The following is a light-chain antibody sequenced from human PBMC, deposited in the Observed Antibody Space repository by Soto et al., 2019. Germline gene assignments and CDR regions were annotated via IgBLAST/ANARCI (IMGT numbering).Light chain of an antibody. J-gene: IGKJ4*01. CDR3: QPQSDWTPLT. Sequence: EIVLTQSPATLSLSPGERATLSCRASQSVSNYLAWYQQKPGQAPRLLIYGASSRATGTPARFSGSGTGTDFTLTISGLEPEASAKYDDQPQSDWTPLTCGGETAVE. CDR2: GAS. CDR1: QSVSNY. V-gene: IGKV3-11*01.